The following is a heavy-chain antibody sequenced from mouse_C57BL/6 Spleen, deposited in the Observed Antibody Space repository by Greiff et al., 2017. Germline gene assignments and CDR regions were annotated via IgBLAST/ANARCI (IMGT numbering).Heavy chain of an antibody. CDR1: GYTFTGYW. V-gene: IGHV1-9*01. J-gene: IGHJ3*01. CDR3: ARSLDGYSFAY. D-gene: IGHD2-3*01. CDR2: ILPGSGST. Sequence: QVQLQQSGAELMKPGASVKLSCKATGYTFTGYWIEWVKQRPGHGLEWIGEILPGSGSTNYNAKFKGKATFTADTSSNTAYMQLSSLTTEDSAIYYCARSLDGYSFAYWGQGTLVTVSA.